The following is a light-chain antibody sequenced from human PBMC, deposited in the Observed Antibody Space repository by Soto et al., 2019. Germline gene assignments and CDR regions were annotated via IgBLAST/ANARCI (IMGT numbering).Light chain of an antibody. V-gene: IGKV3-20*01. CDR2: GAS. Sequence: IVLTLSPGTLSLSPGDRATLSCRASQRVSSSYLAWYQQKPGQSPRLLIYGASSRATGLPDRFSGSRSGTDFTLTINKLEPEDFAVYYCQQHGSSPTFGPGTKVDIK. CDR3: QQHGSSPT. CDR1: QRVSSSY. J-gene: IGKJ3*01.